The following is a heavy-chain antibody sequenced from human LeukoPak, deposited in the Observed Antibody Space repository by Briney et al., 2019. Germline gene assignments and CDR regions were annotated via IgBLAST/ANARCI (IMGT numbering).Heavy chain of an antibody. Sequence: PGGSLRLSCAASGFTFSSYWMHWVRQAPGKGLVWVSRINTDGSSTSYADSVKGRFTISRDNAKNTLYLQMNSLRAEDTAVYYCARDRGYYDFWSGYYAPYYMDVWGKGTTVTVSS. CDR1: GFTFSSYW. J-gene: IGHJ6*03. CDR2: INTDGSST. V-gene: IGHV3-74*01. CDR3: ARDRGYYDFWSGYYAPYYMDV. D-gene: IGHD3-3*01.